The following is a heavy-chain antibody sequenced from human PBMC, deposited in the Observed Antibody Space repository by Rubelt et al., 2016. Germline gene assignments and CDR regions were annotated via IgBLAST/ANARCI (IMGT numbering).Heavy chain of an antibody. D-gene: IGHD3-10*01. J-gene: IGHJ6*02. CDR3: ERGTMGGGAPDV. Sequence: QVQLVQSGAEVKKPGASVKVSCKASGYTFNSYGISWVRQAPGQGLEWMGCISVHNGNTNYAQKLQGRVTRTKDTSTGTADMELRSLRSDDTAVYYGERGTMGGGAPDVWGQGTTVTVSS. CDR1: GYTFNSYG. CDR2: ISVHNGNT. V-gene: IGHV1-18*01.